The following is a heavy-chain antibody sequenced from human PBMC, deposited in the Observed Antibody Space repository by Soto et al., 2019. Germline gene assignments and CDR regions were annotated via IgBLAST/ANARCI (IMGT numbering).Heavy chain of an antibody. CDR2: IYYTGST. Sequence: QVHLQESGPGLVKPSETLSLTCTVSGLSITNNYWSWIRQPPGKGLEWIGYIYYTGSTNCNPSLKSRVTMSVDTSKNQFSLNLASLTAADTAIYYCARANWYSEFWGQGTLVTVSS. J-gene: IGHJ4*02. CDR1: GLSITNNY. CDR3: ARANWYSEF. V-gene: IGHV4-59*13. D-gene: IGHD7-27*01.